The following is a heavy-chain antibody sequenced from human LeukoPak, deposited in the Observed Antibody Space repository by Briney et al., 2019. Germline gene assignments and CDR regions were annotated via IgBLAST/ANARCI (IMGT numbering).Heavy chain of an antibody. J-gene: IGHJ4*02. V-gene: IGHV3-30*19. D-gene: IGHD6-13*01. CDR2: ISYDGSNK. CDR3: ARVAAAGKGGDYFDY. Sequence: GGSLRLSCAASGFTFSSYGMHWVRQAPGKGLEWVAVISYDGSNKYYADSVKGRFTISRDNSKNTLYLQMNSLRAEDTAVYYCARVAAAGKGGDYFDYWGQGTLVTVSS. CDR1: GFTFSSYG.